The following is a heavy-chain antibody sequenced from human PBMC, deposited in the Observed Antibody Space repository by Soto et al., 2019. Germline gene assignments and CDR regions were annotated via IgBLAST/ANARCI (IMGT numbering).Heavy chain of an antibody. J-gene: IGHJ4*02. CDR1: GFSLSTTGVG. Sequence: QITLKESGPTLVRPTQTLTLTCTFSGFSLSTTGVGVGWFSQPQGKALEWLALTYWDADKRYSPSLKSRLTITKDTSKDEVIVTMTNMDPVDTATYYCAQSLRDYGLGREWANYFDHGGQGTLVTVSS. CDR3: AQSLRDYGLGREWANYFDH. D-gene: IGHD3-10*01. CDR2: TYWDADK. V-gene: IGHV2-5*02.